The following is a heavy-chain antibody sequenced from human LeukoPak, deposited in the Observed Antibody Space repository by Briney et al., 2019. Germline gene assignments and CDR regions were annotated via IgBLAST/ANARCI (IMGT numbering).Heavy chain of an antibody. V-gene: IGHV4-30-2*01. CDR3: ARETYGGNSGFDL. D-gene: IGHD4-23*01. Sequence: PSETLSLTCAVSGGSISSGGYSWSWIRQPPGKGLEWIGYIYHSGSTYYNPSLKSRVTISVDRSKNQFSLKLSSVTAADTAVYYYARETYGGNSGFDLWGRGTLVTVSS. J-gene: IGHJ2*01. CDR1: GGSISSGGYS. CDR2: IYHSGST.